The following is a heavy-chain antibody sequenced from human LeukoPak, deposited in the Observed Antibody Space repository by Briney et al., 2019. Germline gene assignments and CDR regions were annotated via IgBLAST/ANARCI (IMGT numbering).Heavy chain of an antibody. D-gene: IGHD6-19*01. Sequence: RSLRLSCAASGFTFSSYAMHWVRQAPGKGLEWVAVISYDGSNKYYADSVKGRFTISRDNSKNTLYLQMNSLRAEDTAVCYCARVTAVAETYWGQGTLVTVSS. V-gene: IGHV3-30*04. CDR1: GFTFSSYA. J-gene: IGHJ4*02. CDR3: ARVTAVAETY. CDR2: ISYDGSNK.